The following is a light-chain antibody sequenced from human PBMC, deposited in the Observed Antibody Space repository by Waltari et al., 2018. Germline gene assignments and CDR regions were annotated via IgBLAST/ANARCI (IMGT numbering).Light chain of an antibody. Sequence: IVLTQSPATRYLSPGTRVTLSCRASQSVRSSLVWYQQRPGQAPRLLIYDASSRATGIPARFSGSGSGTDFTLTISSLEPEDCAVYYCQQRSKWPITFGQGTRLGIK. J-gene: IGKJ5*01. CDR2: DAS. V-gene: IGKV3-11*01. CDR1: QSVRSS. CDR3: QQRSKWPIT.